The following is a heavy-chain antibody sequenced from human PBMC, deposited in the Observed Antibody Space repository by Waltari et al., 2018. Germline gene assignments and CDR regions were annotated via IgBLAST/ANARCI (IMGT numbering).Heavy chain of an antibody. D-gene: IGHD2-15*01. CDR1: GFTFSHYW. CDR2: ITTDGSSK. CDR3: TRDAVGHMDV. V-gene: IGHV3-74*01. Sequence: EVQLVESGGGLVQPGGSLRLSCSVSGFTFSHYWMNWVRQAPGKGLEWVAHITTDGSSKNYADSVTSRFTISRDNTKDTLYLEMNSLTAEDTAVYYCTRDAVGHMDVWGKGTTVTVS. J-gene: IGHJ6*03.